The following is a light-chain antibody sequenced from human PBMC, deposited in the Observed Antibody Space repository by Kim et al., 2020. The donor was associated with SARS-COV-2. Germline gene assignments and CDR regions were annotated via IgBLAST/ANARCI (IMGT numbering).Light chain of an antibody. CDR3: QQYHNWWT. Sequence: EIVMTQSPGPLSVSPGERATLSCRASQSVSFNLAWYQQKPGQPPRLLIYGASTRATGIADRFTGSGSGTEFTLTISSLQSEDLAVYYCQQYHNWWTFGQGTKVDIK. CDR1: QSVSFN. CDR2: GAS. V-gene: IGKV3-15*01. J-gene: IGKJ1*01.